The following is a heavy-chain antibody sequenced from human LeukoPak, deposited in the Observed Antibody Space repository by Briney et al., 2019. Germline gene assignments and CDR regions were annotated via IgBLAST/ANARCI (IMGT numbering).Heavy chain of an antibody. CDR2: IYYSGST. D-gene: IGHD3-3*01. CDR3: ARGNSFWSGYPEYFQH. Sequence: SETLSLTCTVSGGSISSGDYYWSWIRQPPGKGLEWIGYIYYSGSTYYNPSLKSRVTISVDTSKNQFSLKLSSVTAADTAVYYCARGNSFWSGYPEYFQHWGQGTLVTVSS. CDR1: GGSISSGDYY. J-gene: IGHJ1*01. V-gene: IGHV4-30-4*08.